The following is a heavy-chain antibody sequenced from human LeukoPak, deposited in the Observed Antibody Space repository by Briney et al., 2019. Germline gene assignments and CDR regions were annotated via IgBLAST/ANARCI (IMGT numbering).Heavy chain of an antibody. CDR2: FSGSAGST. J-gene: IGHJ4*02. V-gene: IGHV3-23*01. CDR1: GFTFSSYA. CDR3: VRDLDLGGYSSFEY. D-gene: IGHD4-23*01. Sequence: PGGSLRLSCAASGFTFSSYAMSWVRQAPGKGLEWVSGFSGSAGSTYYADSVKGRFTISRDTSKNTLYLQMNTLRAEDTAVYYCVRDLDLGGYSSFEYWGQGTLVTVSS.